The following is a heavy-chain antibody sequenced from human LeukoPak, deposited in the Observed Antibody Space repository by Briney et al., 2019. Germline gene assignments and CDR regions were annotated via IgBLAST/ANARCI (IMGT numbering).Heavy chain of an antibody. J-gene: IGHJ4*02. CDR3: ARDYQGGYGDKTVDY. CDR2: ISATGGDR. D-gene: IGHD5-18*01. CDR1: GFTFSSYA. Sequence: PGGSLRLSCAASGFTFSSYAMSWVRQAPGKGLEWVSIISATGGDRYYADSVKGRFTISRDNSKNTLYLQMNSLRADDTAVYYCARDYQGGYGDKTVDYWGQGTLVTVSS. V-gene: IGHV3-23*01.